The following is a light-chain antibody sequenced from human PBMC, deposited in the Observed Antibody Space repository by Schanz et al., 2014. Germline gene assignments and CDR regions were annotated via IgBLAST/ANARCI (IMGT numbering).Light chain of an antibody. CDR2: EDS. V-gene: IGLV2-14*02. CDR1: SSDVGSHNL. J-gene: IGLJ3*02. Sequence: QSALTQPASVSGSPGQSITISCTGTSSDVGSHNLVSWYQQYPGRAPKLMIYEDSTRPSGVSNRFSGSKSGNTASLTISGLQAEDEADYYCSSYTSYATGVFGGGTKLTVL. CDR3: SSYTSYATGV.